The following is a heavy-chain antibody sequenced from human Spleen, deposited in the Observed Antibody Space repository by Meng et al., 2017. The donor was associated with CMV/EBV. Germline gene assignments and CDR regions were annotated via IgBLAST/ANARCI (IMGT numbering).Heavy chain of an antibody. J-gene: IGHJ4*02. D-gene: IGHD2-2*01. CDR2: INSAGNPR. V-gene: IGHV3-48*04. CDR1: RFDFRTYH. Sequence: GESLKISCAASRFDFRTYHMNWVRQAPGKGLEWLAYINSAGNPRYYADSVKGRFTISRDNSKNTLYLQMNSLRAEDTALYYCAKAFSASWYREYYDDWGQGTLVTVSS. CDR3: AKAFSASWYREYYDD.